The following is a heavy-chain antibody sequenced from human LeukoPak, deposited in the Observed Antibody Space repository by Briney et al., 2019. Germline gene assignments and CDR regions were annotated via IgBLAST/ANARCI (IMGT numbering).Heavy chain of an antibody. CDR3: ARDGYVRAARHGY. V-gene: IGHV3-7*01. CDR1: GFTFSSYW. J-gene: IGHJ4*02. Sequence: GGSLRLSCAASGFTFSSYWMSWVRQAPGKELEWVANIKQDGSEKYYVDSVKGRFTISRDNAKNSLYLQMNSLRAEDTAVYYCARDGYVRAARHGYWGQGTLVTVSS. CDR2: IKQDGSEK. D-gene: IGHD6-6*01.